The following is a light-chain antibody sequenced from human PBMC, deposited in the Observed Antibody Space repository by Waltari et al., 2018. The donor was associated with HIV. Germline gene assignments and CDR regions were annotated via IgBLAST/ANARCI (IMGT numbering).Light chain of an antibody. CDR3: QAWDSSTRVV. V-gene: IGLV3-1*01. CDR1: NLGDKY. J-gene: IGLJ2*01. CDR2: QDS. Sequence: SYELTQPPSVSVSPGQTASITCSGDNLGDKYACWYQKKPGQSPVLVIYQDSKRPSGIPERFSGFNSGNTATLTISGTQAMDEADYYCQAWDSSTRVVFGGGTKLTVL.